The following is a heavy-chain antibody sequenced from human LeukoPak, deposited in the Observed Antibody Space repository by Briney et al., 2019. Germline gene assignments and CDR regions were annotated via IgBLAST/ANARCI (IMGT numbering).Heavy chain of an antibody. CDR3: ARVRVGTAMVGGYFDY. CDR1: GGSMSSYY. V-gene: IGHV4-4*07. J-gene: IGHJ4*02. Sequence: PSETLSLTCTVSGGSMSSYYWSWIRQPAGKGLEWIGRIYTSGSTNYNPSLKSRVTMSVDTSKNQFSLKLSSVTAADTAVYYCARVRVGTAMVGGYFDYWGQGTLVTVSS. CDR2: IYTSGST. D-gene: IGHD5-18*01.